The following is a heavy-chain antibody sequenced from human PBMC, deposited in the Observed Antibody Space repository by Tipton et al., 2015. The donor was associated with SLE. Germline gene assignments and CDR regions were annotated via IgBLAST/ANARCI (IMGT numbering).Heavy chain of an antibody. CDR1: GGSISSHY. V-gene: IGHV3-53*01. CDR2: IYSGGST. D-gene: IGHD5-12*01. CDR3: ATTGDSDFEQPHYFDH. Sequence: GSLRLSCTVSGGSISSHYMSWVRQAPGKGLEWVSIIYSGGSTYYADSVKGRFTISRDNSKNTLYLRMNSLRADDTAMYYCATTGDSDFEQPHYFDHWGQGTLVTVSS. J-gene: IGHJ4*02.